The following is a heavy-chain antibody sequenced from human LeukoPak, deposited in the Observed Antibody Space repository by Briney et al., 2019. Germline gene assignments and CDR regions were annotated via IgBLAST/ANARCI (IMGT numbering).Heavy chain of an antibody. V-gene: IGHV3-7*01. CDR2: IKQDATEK. J-gene: IGHJ4*02. D-gene: IGHD2-2*01. CDR1: GFTFSSYW. CDR3: ARTSSTKCYDY. Sequence: GASLRLSCAASGFTFSSYWMTWVRQVPGKGLEWVANIKQDATEKKYVDSVKGRFTISRDNAKNSLYLQMNSLRAEDTAVYYCARTSSTKCYDYWGQGTLVTVSS.